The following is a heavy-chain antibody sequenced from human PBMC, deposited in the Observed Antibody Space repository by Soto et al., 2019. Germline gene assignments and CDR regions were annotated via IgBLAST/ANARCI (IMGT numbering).Heavy chain of an antibody. J-gene: IGHJ4*02. D-gene: IGHD3-10*02. V-gene: IGHV3-21*01. Sequence: PLGSLRLSCAASGFTFNVHSMNWVRQAPGKGLEWVSSIHRGSNYIYYADSVKGRFTISRDNTKNSLYLQMNSLRTEDTAVYYCARGWTMSWYFDFWGQGTPVTVSS. CDR1: GFTFNVHS. CDR2: IHRGSNYI. CDR3: ARGWTMSWYFDF.